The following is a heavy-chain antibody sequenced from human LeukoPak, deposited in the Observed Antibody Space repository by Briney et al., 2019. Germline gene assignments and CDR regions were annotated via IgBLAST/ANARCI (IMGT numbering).Heavy chain of an antibody. CDR3: ARDQSYDNNIYYGLGY. CDR1: GFTFNNFA. V-gene: IGHV3-33*01. J-gene: IGHJ4*02. D-gene: IGHD3-22*01. Sequence: PGRSLRLSCVASGFTFNNFAMHWVRQTPGKGLEWVAVIWYDGSKKYYADSVQGRFTISRDNSENTLYLQMNSLRAEDTAIYYCARDQSYDNNIYYGLGYWGQGTLVTVSS. CDR2: IWYDGSKK.